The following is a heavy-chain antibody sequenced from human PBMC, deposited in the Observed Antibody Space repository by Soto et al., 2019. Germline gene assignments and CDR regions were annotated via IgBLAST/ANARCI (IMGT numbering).Heavy chain of an antibody. CDR1: GGSISSYC. CDR3: AAHYDFWSGYQNYYFDY. J-gene: IGHJ4*02. CDR2: IYYSGST. Sequence: SETLCLTCTVSGGSISSYCLSWIRQPTGKGLEWILYIYYSGSTKYNPSLKSRVTISVDTSKNQFSLKLSSVNAADTAVYYCAAHYDFWSGYQNYYFDYWGQGTLVTVSS. V-gene: IGHV4-59*01. D-gene: IGHD3-3*01.